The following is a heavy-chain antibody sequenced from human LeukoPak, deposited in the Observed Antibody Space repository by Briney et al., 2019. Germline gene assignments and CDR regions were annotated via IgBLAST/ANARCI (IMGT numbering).Heavy chain of an antibody. D-gene: IGHD6-13*01. CDR2: TSSSGTNI. CDR1: GFTFRGFN. CDR3: ARVQYSSSWYFDY. V-gene: IGHV3-21*01. J-gene: IGHJ4*02. Sequence: PGGSLRLSCAASGFTFRGFNMNWVRQAPGKGLEWVSSTSSSGTNIDYAESVKGRFTISRDNAKNSLYLQMNSLRAEDTAVYYCARVQYSSSWYFDYWGQGTLVTVSS.